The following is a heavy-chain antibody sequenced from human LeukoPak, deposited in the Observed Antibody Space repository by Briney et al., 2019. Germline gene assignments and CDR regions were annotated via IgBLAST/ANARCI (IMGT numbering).Heavy chain of an antibody. CDR3: ARRGSGSSNRAFDY. CDR2: ISHGGRT. D-gene: IGHD3-10*01. CDR1: GGSFTDYY. V-gene: IGHV4-34*01. J-gene: IGHJ4*02. Sequence: PSETLSLTCAVYGGSFTDYYWTWIRQSPGKGLEWIGEISHGGRTNYNPSLKSRVTLSLDTSKNQFSLQLNSVTPEDTAVFYCARRGSGSSNRAFDYWGQGTLVTVSS.